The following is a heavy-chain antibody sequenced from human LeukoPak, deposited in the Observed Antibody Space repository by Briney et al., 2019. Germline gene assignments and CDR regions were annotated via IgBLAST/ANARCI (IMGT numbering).Heavy chain of an antibody. Sequence: ASVKVSCKASGYTFTSYGISWVRQAPGQGLELMGWISAYNGNTNYAQKLQGRVTMTTDTSTSTAYMELRSLRSDGTAVYYCARAKYYDFWSGYSDYWGQGTLVTVSS. J-gene: IGHJ4*02. CDR1: GYTFTSYG. V-gene: IGHV1-18*01. CDR2: ISAYNGNT. D-gene: IGHD3-3*01. CDR3: ARAKYYDFWSGYSDY.